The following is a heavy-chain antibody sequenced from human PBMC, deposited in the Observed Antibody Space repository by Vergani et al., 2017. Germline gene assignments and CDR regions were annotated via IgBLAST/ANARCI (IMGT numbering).Heavy chain of an antibody. D-gene: IGHD3-10*01. Sequence: EVQLVESGGDLVQPGRSLRLSCTASGFTFGSYAMDWFRQAPGQGLEWVGGIRSKAYGQATIYAASVKGRFTISRDDSKSIAYLQRNNLQTEDTAMYYCVRDQVTMLRGSDALDIWGQGTMVTVSS. V-gene: IGHV3-49*03. CDR1: GFTFGSYA. CDR3: VRDQVTMLRGSDALDI. J-gene: IGHJ3*02. CDR2: IRSKAYGQAT.